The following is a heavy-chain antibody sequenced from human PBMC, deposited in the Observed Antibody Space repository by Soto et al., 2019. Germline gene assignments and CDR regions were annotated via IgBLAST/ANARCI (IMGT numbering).Heavy chain of an antibody. J-gene: IGHJ6*02. V-gene: IGHV4-59*01. Sequence: SETLSLTCTVSGRSISSYYWSWIRQPPGKGLEWIGYMYNTGSTVYNPPFKSRVTISVDTSKNQFSLKLNSVTAADTAVYYCARDLWGYCGTDCYPLDVWGQGTTVTVSS. CDR3: ARDLWGYCGTDCYPLDV. CDR2: MYNTGST. CDR1: GRSISSYY. D-gene: IGHD2-21*02.